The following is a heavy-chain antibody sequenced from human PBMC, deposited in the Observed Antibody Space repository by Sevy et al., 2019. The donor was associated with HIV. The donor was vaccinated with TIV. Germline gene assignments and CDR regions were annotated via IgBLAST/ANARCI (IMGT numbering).Heavy chain of an antibody. CDR2: IYPGDSDT. CDR1: GYSFTSYW. Sequence: GESLKISCKGSGYSFTSYWIGWVRQMPGKGLEWMGIIYPGDSDTRYSPSFQGQVTISADKSISTAYLQWSSLKASDTAMYYRARRAVVPAATVYYFDYWGQGTLVTVSS. D-gene: IGHD2-2*01. J-gene: IGHJ4*02. CDR3: ARRAVVPAATVYYFDY. V-gene: IGHV5-51*01.